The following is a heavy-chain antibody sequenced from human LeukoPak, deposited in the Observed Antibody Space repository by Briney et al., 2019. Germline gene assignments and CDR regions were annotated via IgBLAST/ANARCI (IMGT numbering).Heavy chain of an antibody. D-gene: IGHD3-9*01. CDR2: INPSGGST. J-gene: IGHJ4*02. V-gene: IGHV1-46*01. CDR1: GYTFTSYY. CDR3: ARVAVYYDILTGYDY. Sequence: ASVKVSCKASGYTFTSYYMHWVQQAPGQGLEWMGIINPSGGSTSYAQKFQGRVTMTRDTSTSTVYMELSSLRSEDTAVYYCARVAVYYDILTGYDYWGQGTLVTVSS.